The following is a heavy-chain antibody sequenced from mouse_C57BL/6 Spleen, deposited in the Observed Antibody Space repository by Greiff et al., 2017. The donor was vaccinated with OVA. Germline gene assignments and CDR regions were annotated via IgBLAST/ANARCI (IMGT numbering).Heavy chain of an antibody. V-gene: IGHV1-55*01. CDR2: IYPGSGST. D-gene: IGHD2-3*01. Sequence: VQLKQPGAELVKPGASVKMSCKASGYTFTSYWITWVKQRPGQGLEWIGDIYPGSGSTNYNEKFKSKATLTVDTSSSTAYMQLSSLTSEDSAVYYCARFDGYYRYYFDYWGQGTTLTVSS. J-gene: IGHJ2*01. CDR1: GYTFTSYW. CDR3: ARFDGYYRYYFDY.